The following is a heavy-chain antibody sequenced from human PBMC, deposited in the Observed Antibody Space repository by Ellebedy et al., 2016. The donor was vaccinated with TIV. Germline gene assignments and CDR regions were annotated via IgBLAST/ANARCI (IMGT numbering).Heavy chain of an antibody. CDR3: ARVVSSRDGYNYFSGYYYYYGMDV. D-gene: IGHD5-24*01. Sequence: SETLSLXXAVYGGSFSGYYWSWIRQPPGKGLEWIGEINHSGSTNYNPSLKSRVTISVDTSKNQFSLKLSSVTAADTAVYYCARVVSSRDGYNYFSGYYYYYGMDVWGQGTTVTVSS. CDR2: INHSGST. V-gene: IGHV4-34*01. J-gene: IGHJ6*02. CDR1: GGSFSGYY.